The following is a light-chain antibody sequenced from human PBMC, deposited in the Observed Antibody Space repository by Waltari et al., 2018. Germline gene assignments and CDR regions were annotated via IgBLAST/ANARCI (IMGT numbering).Light chain of an antibody. Sequence: DIQMTQSPSSLSAYVGDRVTMTCRATQSISNYLNLYQQRPGKAPNPLIYAASSLQSGVPSKFSGSGSGTDFTLTISSLQREDFATYYCQQSYSTPLTFGGGTKVEIK. V-gene: IGKV1-39*01. CDR3: QQSYSTPLT. J-gene: IGKJ4*01. CDR2: AAS. CDR1: QSISNY.